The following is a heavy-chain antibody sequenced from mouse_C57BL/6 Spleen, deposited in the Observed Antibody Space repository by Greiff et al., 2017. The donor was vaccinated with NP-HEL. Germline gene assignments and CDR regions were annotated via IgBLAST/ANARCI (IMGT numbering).Heavy chain of an antibody. Sequence: EVKLVESEGGLVQPGSSMKLSCTASGFTFSDYYMAWVRQVPEKGLEWVANINYDGSSTYYLDSLKSRFIISRDNAKNILYLQMSSLKSEDTATYYCARATVVASFDYWGQGTTLTVSS. D-gene: IGHD1-1*01. CDR2: INYDGSST. V-gene: IGHV5-16*01. J-gene: IGHJ2*01. CDR1: GFTFSDYY. CDR3: ARATVVASFDY.